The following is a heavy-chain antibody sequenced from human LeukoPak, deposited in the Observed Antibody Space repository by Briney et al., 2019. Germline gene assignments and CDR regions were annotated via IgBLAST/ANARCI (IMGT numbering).Heavy chain of an antibody. J-gene: IGHJ4*02. CDR1: GFTFDDYA. CDR2: ISWNSGSI. V-gene: IGHV3-9*01. CDR3: AKDLGDCSGGSCSGPFDY. D-gene: IGHD2-15*01. Sequence: SLRLSCAASGFTFDDYAMHWVRQAPGKGLEWVSGISWNSGSIGNADSVKGRFTISRDNAKNSLYLQMNSLRAEDTALYYCAKDLGDCSGGSCSGPFDYWGQGTLVTVSS.